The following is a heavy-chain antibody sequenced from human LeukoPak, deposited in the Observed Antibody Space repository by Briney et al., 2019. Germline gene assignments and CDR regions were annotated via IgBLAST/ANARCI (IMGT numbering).Heavy chain of an antibody. J-gene: IGHJ4*02. V-gene: IGHV4-4*02. D-gene: IGHD3-22*01. Sequence: SETLSLTCAVSGGSISSSNWWSWVRQPPGKGLEWIGEIYHSGSTNYNPSLKSRVTISVDKSKNQFPLKLSSVTAADTAVYYCARGNLGPYYYDSSGFLDYWGQGTLVTVSS. CDR2: IYHSGST. CDR1: GGSISSSNW. CDR3: ARGNLGPYYYDSSGFLDY.